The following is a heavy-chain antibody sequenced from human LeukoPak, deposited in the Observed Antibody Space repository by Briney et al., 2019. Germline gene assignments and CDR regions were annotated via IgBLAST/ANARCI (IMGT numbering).Heavy chain of an antibody. CDR1: GGSISSSSYY. V-gene: IGHV4-39*01. CDR3: AIRDRGGDY. Sequence: PSETLSLTCTVSGGSISSSSYYWGWIRQPPGKGLEWIGSIYYSGSTYYNPSLKSRVTISVDTSKNQFSLKLSSVTAADTAVYYCAIRDRGGDYWGQGTLVTVSS. CDR2: IYYSGST. D-gene: IGHD3-16*01. J-gene: IGHJ4*02.